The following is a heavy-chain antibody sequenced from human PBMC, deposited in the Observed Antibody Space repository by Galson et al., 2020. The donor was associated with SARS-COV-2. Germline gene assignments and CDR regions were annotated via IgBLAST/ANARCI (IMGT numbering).Heavy chain of an antibody. V-gene: IGHV1-2*02. Sequence: ASVKVSCEASGYPFTKYYIHWVRQAPGHGLAWMGWISPNSGGTNFAQKFQGRVTLTRDTSTATAFMELSRLRFDDTAIYYCARDKTGTADNYFDPWGQGTLITVSS. CDR3: ARDKTGTADNYFDP. D-gene: IGHD1-1*01. J-gene: IGHJ5*02. CDR2: ISPNSGGT. CDR1: GYPFTKYY.